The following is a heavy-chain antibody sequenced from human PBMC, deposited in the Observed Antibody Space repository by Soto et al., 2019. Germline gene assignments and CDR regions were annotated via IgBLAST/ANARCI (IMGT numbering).Heavy chain of an antibody. CDR3: ARRDPPYDTNGRRPFDV. J-gene: IGHJ3*01. CDR1: GYTFTDKY. D-gene: IGHD3-22*01. CDR2: ITPRDGDT. V-gene: IGHV1-46*01. Sequence: QVQLVQSGPEVRKPGASVKLSCRASGYTFTDKYMYWVRQAPGQGLEWMGIITPRDGDTTYAQNLQGRLTMTRVKSTTTLYMVLSSLKPEDTPVYSSARRDPPYDTNGRRPFDVLGQGTMVTVSS.